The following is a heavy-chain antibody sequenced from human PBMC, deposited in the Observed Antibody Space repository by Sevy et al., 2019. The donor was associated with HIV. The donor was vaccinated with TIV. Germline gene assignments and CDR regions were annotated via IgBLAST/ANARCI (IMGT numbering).Heavy chain of an antibody. J-gene: IGHJ4*02. CDR2: ISYDGRNNK. V-gene: IGHV3-30*04. CDR1: GFTFSDYR. CDR3: ARDRGEILSSAFDY. Sequence: GGSLRLSCAASGFTFSDYRMHWVRQAPGKGLEWVAVISYDGRNNKYNADSVKGRLTISRDNSKNTVYLKMNSLIAEDTAIYYCARDRGEILSSAFDYWGQGTLVTVSS. D-gene: IGHD3-16*01.